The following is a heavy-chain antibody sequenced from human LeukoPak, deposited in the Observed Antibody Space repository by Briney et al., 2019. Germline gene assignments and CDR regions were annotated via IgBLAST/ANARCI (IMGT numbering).Heavy chain of an antibody. CDR1: GFTFSSYA. V-gene: IGHV3-49*04. D-gene: IGHD2-2*01. CDR3: ARGWAHQFCRETSCNWFDP. CDR2: IRRAALRRTT. J-gene: IGHJ5*02. Sequence: GRSLRPSCAASGFTFSSYAMSWVRQAPGKGLEWVGFIRRAALRRTTTYAASVKGRFPISRDDSNNIAYLQMNSLKAEDTALYYCARGWAHQFCRETSCNWFDPWGGGTRVTVSS.